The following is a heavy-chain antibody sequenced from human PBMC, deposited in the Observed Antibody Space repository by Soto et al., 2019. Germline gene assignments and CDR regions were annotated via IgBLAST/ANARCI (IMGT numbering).Heavy chain of an antibody. CDR1: GGCISSGGYY. CDR2: IYYSGST. Sequence: SETLSLTCTVSGGCISSGGYYWSWIRQHPGKGLEWIGYIYYSGSTYYNPSLKSRVTISVDTSKNQFSLKLSSVTAADTAVYYCARGSYYDSSGYYGPWGQGTLVTVSS. V-gene: IGHV4-31*03. CDR3: ARGSYYDSSGYYGP. D-gene: IGHD3-22*01. J-gene: IGHJ5*02.